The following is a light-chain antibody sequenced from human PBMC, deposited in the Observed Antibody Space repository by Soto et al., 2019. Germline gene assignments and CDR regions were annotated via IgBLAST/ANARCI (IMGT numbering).Light chain of an antibody. V-gene: IGKV3-20*01. Sequence: EIVLTQSPGTLSLSPGERATLSCRASQSVRSSYLAWYQQKPGQAPRLLIYGASSRATGIPDRFSGSGCGTDFALTISRLEPEDFAVYYCQQYGSSPVTFGQGTKVEIK. CDR1: QSVRSSY. CDR2: GAS. CDR3: QQYGSSPVT. J-gene: IGKJ1*01.